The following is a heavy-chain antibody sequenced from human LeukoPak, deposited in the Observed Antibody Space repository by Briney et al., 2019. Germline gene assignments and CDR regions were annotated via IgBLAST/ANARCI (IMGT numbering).Heavy chain of an antibody. Sequence: GGSLRLSCAASGFTFSTYWMSWVRQAPGKGPEWVANIKQDGSEKYYVDSVKGRFTISKDNAKNSLYLQTNSLKAEDTAVYYCARVAGDHSSSWYYFDYWGQGTLVTVSS. CDR1: GFTFSTYW. CDR2: IKQDGSEK. D-gene: IGHD6-13*01. CDR3: ARVAGDHSSSWYYFDY. J-gene: IGHJ4*02. V-gene: IGHV3-7*01.